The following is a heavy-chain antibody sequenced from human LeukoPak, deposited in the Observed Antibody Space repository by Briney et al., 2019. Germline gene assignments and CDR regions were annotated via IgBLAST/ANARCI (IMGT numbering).Heavy chain of an antibody. CDR1: GFTFSSYS. Sequence: PGGSLRLSCAASGFTFSSYSMNWVRQAPGEGLEWVSSISSSSSYIYYADSVKGRFTISRDNAKNTLYLQMNSLRAEDTAVYYCAKVVTYYYDSSGYHFDYWGQGTLVTVSS. V-gene: IGHV3-21*04. CDR3: AKVVTYYYDSSGYHFDY. CDR2: ISSSSSYI. J-gene: IGHJ4*02. D-gene: IGHD3-22*01.